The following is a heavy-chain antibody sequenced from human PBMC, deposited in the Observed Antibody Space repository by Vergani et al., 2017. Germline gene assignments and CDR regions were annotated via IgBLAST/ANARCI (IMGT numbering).Heavy chain of an antibody. CDR2: ISYDGSNK. V-gene: IGHV3-30*07. J-gene: IGHJ5*02. CDR1: GFTFSSYA. Sequence: QVQLVESGGGVVQPGRSLRLSCAASGFTFSSYAMHWVRQAPGKGLEWVAVISYDGSNKYYADSVKGRFTISRDNAKNSLYLQMNSLRAEDTAVYYCASYLSWGQGTLVTVSS. CDR3: ASYLS.